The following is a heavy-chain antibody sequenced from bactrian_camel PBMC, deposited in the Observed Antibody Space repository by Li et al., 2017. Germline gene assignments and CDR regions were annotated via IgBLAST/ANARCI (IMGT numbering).Heavy chain of an antibody. V-gene: IGHV3S6*01. J-gene: IGHJ4*01. CDR2: IYTDGTYT. CDR3: AAKPGGYCYGPMSY. D-gene: IGHD2*01. Sequence: HVQLVESGGGSVQAGGSLKLACTGSGFDYSRTCTGWFRQAPGKEREPVAVIYTDGTYTYYDDSVKGRFTISKDNAKNTLYLQMNSLKPEDTAMYYCAAKPGGYCYGPMSYWGQGTQVTVS. CDR1: GFDYSRTC.